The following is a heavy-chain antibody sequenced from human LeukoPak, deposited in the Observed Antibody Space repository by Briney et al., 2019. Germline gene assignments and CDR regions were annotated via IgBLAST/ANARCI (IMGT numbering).Heavy chain of an antibody. D-gene: IGHD2-21*01. V-gene: IGHV4-34*01. Sequence: SETLSLTCGVYGGSFSDYYWSWIRQPPGKGLEWIGEINHSGSTNYNPSLKSRVTISVDTSKNQFSLKLSSVTAADTAVYYCARGGDTVIDWGQGTLVTVSS. CDR1: GGSFSDYY. CDR3: ARGGDTVID. J-gene: IGHJ4*02. CDR2: INHSGST.